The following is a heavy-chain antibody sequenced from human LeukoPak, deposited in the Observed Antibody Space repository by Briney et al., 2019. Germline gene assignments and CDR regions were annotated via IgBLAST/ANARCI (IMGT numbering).Heavy chain of an antibody. V-gene: IGHV3-48*03. CDR1: GFTFSSYE. CDR2: ISSTGNTV. J-gene: IGHJ6*04. CDR3: TKETPQMDV. D-gene: IGHD2-15*01. Sequence: GGSLSPSCAASGFTFSSYEMNWVRQAPGQGLEWVAYISSTGNTVHYAGSVKGRFTISRDNAKNSLYLQMNRLRAEDTAVYYCTKETPQMDVWGKGTTVIVSS.